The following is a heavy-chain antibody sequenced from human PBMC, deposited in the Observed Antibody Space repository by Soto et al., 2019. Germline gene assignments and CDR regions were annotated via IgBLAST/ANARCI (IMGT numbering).Heavy chain of an antibody. Sequence: QVQLVQSGAEVKKPGASVKVSCKVSGYTLTELSMHWVRQAPGKGLEWMGGFDPEDGETIYAQKFQGRVTMTEDTSTDTAYMELSSLRSEDTAVYYCATSRLGPVLRYFDWLLTWDYWGQGTLVTVSS. CDR1: GYTLTELS. V-gene: IGHV1-24*01. CDR2: FDPEDGET. D-gene: IGHD3-9*01. J-gene: IGHJ4*02. CDR3: ATSRLGPVLRYFDWLLTWDY.